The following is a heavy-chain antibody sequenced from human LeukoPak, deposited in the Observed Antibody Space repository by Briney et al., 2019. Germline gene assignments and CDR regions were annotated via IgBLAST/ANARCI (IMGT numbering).Heavy chain of an antibody. D-gene: IGHD1-26*01. J-gene: IGHJ4*02. CDR3: ARHDGRLAPLNC. Sequence: SETLSHTCTVSGGSISSYYWRWIRPPPRRGLEWIGYIYYSGSTNYNPSLKSRVTISVDTSKHQFSLKLSSVTAADTAVYYCARHDGRLAPLNCWGQGTLVTVSS. CDR2: IYYSGST. V-gene: IGHV4-59*08. CDR1: GGSISSYY.